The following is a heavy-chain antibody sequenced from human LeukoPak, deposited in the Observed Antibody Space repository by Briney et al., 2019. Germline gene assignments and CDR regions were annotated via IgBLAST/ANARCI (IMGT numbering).Heavy chain of an antibody. D-gene: IGHD4-23*01. CDR3: SSASLGNSPYYFDY. CDR1: GFTVSSNY. J-gene: IGHJ4*02. Sequence: GGSLRLSCAASGFTVSSNYMSWVRQAPGKGLEWVSVIYSGGSTYYADSVKGRFTISRDNSKNTLYLQMNSLRAEDTAVYYCSSASLGNSPYYFDYWGQGTLVTVSS. CDR2: IYSGGST. V-gene: IGHV3-53*01.